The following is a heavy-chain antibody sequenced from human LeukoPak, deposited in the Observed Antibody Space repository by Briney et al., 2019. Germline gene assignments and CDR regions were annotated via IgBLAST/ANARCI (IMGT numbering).Heavy chain of an antibody. CDR2: ISDDGSNK. D-gene: IGHD6-19*01. V-gene: IGHV3-30*03. Sequence: PGRSLRLSYAASGFTFSNYGMHWVRQAPGKGLEWVALISDDGSNKYYVDSMKGRFTISRDNSKNTLYLQMNSLRAEDTAVYYCARALLPHSGWYYFDYWGQRALVTVSS. CDR1: GFTFSNYG. CDR3: ARALLPHSGWYYFDY. J-gene: IGHJ4*02.